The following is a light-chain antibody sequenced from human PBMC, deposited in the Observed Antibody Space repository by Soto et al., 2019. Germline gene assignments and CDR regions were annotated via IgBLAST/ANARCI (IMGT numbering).Light chain of an antibody. CDR2: GAS. CDR1: QSVSFTY. Sequence: EIVLTQSPGTLSLSPGERATLPCRASQSVSFTYLAWYQQKPGQAPRLLIYGASSRATGIPDRFSGSGSGTDFTLTISRLEPEDFATYYCQKYDSAPRTFGQGTKVDIK. V-gene: IGKV3-20*01. CDR3: QKYDSAPRT. J-gene: IGKJ1*01.